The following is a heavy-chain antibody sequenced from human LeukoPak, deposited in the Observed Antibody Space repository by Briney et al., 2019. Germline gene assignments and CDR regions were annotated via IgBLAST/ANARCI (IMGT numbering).Heavy chain of an antibody. J-gene: IGHJ4*02. V-gene: IGHV1-18*01. CDR3: ARLRSMYSSAAVDFDY. Sequence: GASVKVSCKASGYTFTSYGISWVRQAPGQGLEWMGWISAYNGNTNYAQKLQGRVTMTTDTSTSTAYMELRSLRSDDTAVYYCARLRSMYSSAAVDFDYWGQGTLVTVSS. CDR1: GYTFTSYG. CDR2: ISAYNGNT. D-gene: IGHD6-19*01.